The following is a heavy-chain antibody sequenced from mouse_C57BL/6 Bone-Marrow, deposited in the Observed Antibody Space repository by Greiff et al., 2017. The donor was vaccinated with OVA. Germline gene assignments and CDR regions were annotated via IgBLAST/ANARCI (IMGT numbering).Heavy chain of an antibody. CDR3: AIYDGYYPYYFDY. CDR2: INPYNGGT. Sequence: VQLQQSGPVLVKPGASVKMSCKASGYTFTDYYMNWVKQSHGKSLEWIGVINPYNGGTSYNQKFKGKATLTVDKSSSTAYMELNSLTSEDSAVYYCAIYDGYYPYYFDYWGQGTTLTVSS. CDR1: GYTFTDYY. V-gene: IGHV1-19*01. D-gene: IGHD2-3*01. J-gene: IGHJ2*01.